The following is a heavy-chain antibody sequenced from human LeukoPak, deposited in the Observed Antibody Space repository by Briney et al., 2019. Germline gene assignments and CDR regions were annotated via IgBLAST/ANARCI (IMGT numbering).Heavy chain of an antibody. Sequence: ASVKVSCKASGYTFTGYYMHWVRQAPGQGLEWMGWINPNSGGTNYAQKFQGRVTMTRDTSISTAYMELSSLRSEDTAVYYCARGGVVQQQLIPYYYYYMDVWGKGTTVTISS. V-gene: IGHV1-2*02. CDR2: INPNSGGT. CDR3: ARGGVVQQQLIPYYYYYMDV. CDR1: GYTFTGYY. J-gene: IGHJ6*03. D-gene: IGHD6-13*01.